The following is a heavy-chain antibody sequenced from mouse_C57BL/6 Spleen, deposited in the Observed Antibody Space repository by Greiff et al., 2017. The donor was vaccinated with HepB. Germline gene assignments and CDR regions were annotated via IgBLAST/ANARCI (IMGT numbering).Heavy chain of an antibody. Sequence: VQVVESGPGLVAPSQSLSITCTVSGFSLTSYAISWVRQPPGKGLEWLGVIWTGGGTNYNSALKSRLSISKDNSKSQVFLKMNSLQTDDTARYYCARSIYYDYDGYFDVWGTGTTVTVSS. V-gene: IGHV2-9-1*01. CDR1: GFSLTSYA. D-gene: IGHD2-4*01. J-gene: IGHJ1*03. CDR3: ARSIYYDYDGYFDV. CDR2: IWTGGGT.